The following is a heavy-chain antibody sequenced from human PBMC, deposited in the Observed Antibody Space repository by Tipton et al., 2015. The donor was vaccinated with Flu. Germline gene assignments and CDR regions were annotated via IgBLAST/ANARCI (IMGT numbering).Heavy chain of an antibody. J-gene: IGHJ6*03. CDR2: IYHSGRT. CDR3: ARGEIDYTNYYFYMDV. D-gene: IGHD4-11*01. Sequence: TLSLTCDVSGYSITNENSWGWVRQSPGQGLEWIGSIYHSGRTLYNPSPRSRVTMSVDASKNQFSLNLRSVTAADTAVYFCARGEIDYTNYYFYMDVWGKGTTVTVS. V-gene: IGHV4-38-2*01. CDR1: GYSITNENS.